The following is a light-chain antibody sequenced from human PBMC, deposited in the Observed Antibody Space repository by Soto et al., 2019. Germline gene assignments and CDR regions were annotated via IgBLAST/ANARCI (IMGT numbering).Light chain of an antibody. V-gene: IGLV4-69*01. CDR2: LNSDGSH. Sequence: QLVLTQSPSASASVGASFKLTCTLSSGHSSYAIAWHQQQPEKGPRYLMKLNSDGSHSKGDGIPDRFSGSSSGAERYLTIASLQSEDEADYYCQTWGSGTVVFGGGTKLTVL. CDR1: SGHSSYA. J-gene: IGLJ2*01. CDR3: QTWGSGTVV.